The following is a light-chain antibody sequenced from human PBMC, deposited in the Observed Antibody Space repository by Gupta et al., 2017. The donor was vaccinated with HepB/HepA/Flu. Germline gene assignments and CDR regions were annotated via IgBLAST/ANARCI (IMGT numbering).Light chain of an antibody. CDR3: MQDLQMRT. J-gene: IGKJ2*02. CDR1: QSLLHSNGYTY. CDR2: LGS. Sequence: EIVLTQSPLSLPVTPGEPASISCRSSQSLLHSNGYTYLDWYLQKPGQSPQLLIYLGSNRASGVPDRFSGSGSGTDFTLKSSRVEDEDVGVYYCMQDLQMRTFGQGTKMEIK. V-gene: IGKV2-28*01.